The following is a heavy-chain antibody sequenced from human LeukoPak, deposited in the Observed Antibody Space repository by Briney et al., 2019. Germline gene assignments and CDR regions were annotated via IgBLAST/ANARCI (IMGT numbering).Heavy chain of an antibody. V-gene: IGHV1-69*01. CDR1: GGTFSRHT. J-gene: IGHJ1*01. CDR3: ARDSSEFRSLLFH. Sequence: SVKVSCKASGGTFSRHTISWVRQSPGQGLEWMGGISPMFGTSNYAQKFRGRVTITADESTSTAYVELSSLRSEDTAVYYCARDSSEFRSLLFHWGQGTLVTVSS. D-gene: IGHD1-14*01. CDR2: ISPMFGTS.